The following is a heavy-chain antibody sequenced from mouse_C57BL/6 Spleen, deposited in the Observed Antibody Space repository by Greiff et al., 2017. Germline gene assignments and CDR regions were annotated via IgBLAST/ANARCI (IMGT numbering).Heavy chain of an antibody. V-gene: IGHV1-69*01. CDR1: GYTFTSYW. CDR2: IDPSDSYT. J-gene: IGHJ2*01. Sequence: VKLQESGAELVMPGASVKLSCKASGYTFTSYWMHWVKQRPGQGLEWIGEIDPSDSYTNYNQKFKGKSTLTVDKSSSTAYMQLSSLTSEDSAVYYCARRDFTTVVATDYFDYWGQGTTLTVSS. CDR3: ARRDFTTVVATDYFDY. D-gene: IGHD1-1*01.